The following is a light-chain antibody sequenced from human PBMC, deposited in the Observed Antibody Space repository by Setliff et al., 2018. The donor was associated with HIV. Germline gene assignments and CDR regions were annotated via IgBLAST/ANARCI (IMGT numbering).Light chain of an antibody. Sequence: QSVLTQPASVSRSPGQSITISCTGTSSDVGNYNVVSWYQQHPGKAPKLMIFEVRKRPSGVSNRFSGSKSGNTASLTISGLQAEDEADYYCCSYAGGSTLVFGGGTKVTVL. CDR3: CSYAGGSTLV. V-gene: IGLV2-23*02. CDR2: EVR. J-gene: IGLJ2*01. CDR1: SSDVGNYNV.